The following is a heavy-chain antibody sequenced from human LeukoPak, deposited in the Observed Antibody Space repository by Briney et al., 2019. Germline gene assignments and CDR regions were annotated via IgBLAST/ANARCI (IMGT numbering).Heavy chain of an antibody. CDR1: GGSISSYY. CDR3: ARRVHYYGSGSYSLAFDY. V-gene: IGHV4-59*12. Sequence: SETLSLTCTVSGGSISSYYWSWIRQPPGKGLEWIGYIYYSGSTNYNPSLKSRVTISVDTSKNQFSLKLSSVTAADTAVYYCARRVHYYGSGSYSLAFDYWGQGTLVTVSS. J-gene: IGHJ4*02. CDR2: IYYSGST. D-gene: IGHD3-10*01.